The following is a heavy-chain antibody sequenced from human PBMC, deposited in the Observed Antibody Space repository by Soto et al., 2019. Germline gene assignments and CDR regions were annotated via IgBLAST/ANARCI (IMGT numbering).Heavy chain of an antibody. Sequence: QVQLQESGPGLVKPSETLSLTCTVSGGSVSSGSYYWSWIRQPPGKGLASIGHIYYSGGTNYNPPLKIRVTLSVDTSRNQFSLKPSSVTAADTAVYYCAREPQAYCGGDCLDAFDIWGQGTMVTVSS. D-gene: IGHD2-21*02. J-gene: IGHJ3*02. CDR1: GGSVSSGSYY. V-gene: IGHV4-61*01. CDR3: AREPQAYCGGDCLDAFDI. CDR2: IYYSGGT.